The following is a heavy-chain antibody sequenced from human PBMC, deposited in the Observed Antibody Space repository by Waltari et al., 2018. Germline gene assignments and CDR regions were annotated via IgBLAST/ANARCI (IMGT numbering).Heavy chain of an antibody. J-gene: IGHJ6*02. CDR1: GFIFSNYA. D-gene: IGHD2-2*01. Sequence: EVQLFESGGDLVQPGGSLRLSCAATGFIFSNYAMTWVRTAPGKGLEWVSTLSGSGGTTYYADSVKGRFTISRDNSRNTLYLQMRSLGAEDAAVYYCARYCSGTTCSDGHLYGMDVWGQGTTVTVSS. CDR2: LSGSGGTT. CDR3: ARYCSGTTCSDGHLYGMDV. V-gene: IGHV3-23*01.